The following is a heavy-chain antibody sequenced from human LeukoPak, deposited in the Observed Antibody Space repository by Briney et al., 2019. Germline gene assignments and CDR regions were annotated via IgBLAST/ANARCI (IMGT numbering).Heavy chain of an antibody. V-gene: IGHV4-61*05. Sequence: PSETLSLTCTVSGGSISSSSYYWGWIRQPPGKGLEWIGYIYYSGSTNYNPSLKSRVTISVDTSKNQFSLKLSSVTAADTAVYYCARHGGELLEGDYWGQGTLVTVSS. CDR3: ARHGGELLEGDY. CDR1: GGSISSSSYY. J-gene: IGHJ4*02. CDR2: IYYSGST. D-gene: IGHD1-26*01.